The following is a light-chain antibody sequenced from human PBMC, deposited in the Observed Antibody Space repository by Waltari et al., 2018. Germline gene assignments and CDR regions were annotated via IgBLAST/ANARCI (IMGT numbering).Light chain of an antibody. Sequence: QSALTQPPSASGSPGQPVTIPCTGTSSHVGGCNSCPWYQQHPRKAPKLMIYEVTKRPSGVPDRFSGSTSGNTASLTVSGLQAEDEADYYCTSHGGSSNFYVFGTGTKVTVL. CDR3: TSHGGSSNFYV. CDR2: EVT. J-gene: IGLJ1*01. V-gene: IGLV2-8*01. CDR1: SSHVGGCNS.